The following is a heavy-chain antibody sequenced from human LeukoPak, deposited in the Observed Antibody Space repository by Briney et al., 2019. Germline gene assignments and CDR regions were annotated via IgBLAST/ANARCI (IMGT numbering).Heavy chain of an antibody. CDR2: IKQDGSEK. J-gene: IGHJ3*02. CDR3: ARDVLAAGATGTFDI. D-gene: IGHD1-14*01. Sequence: PGGSLRLSSAASTFTFSNYWMSWVRQAPGKGLEWVANIKQDGSEKYYVDSVKGRFTISRDNAKTSLYLQMNSLRAEDTAVYYCARDVLAAGATGTFDIWGQGTMATVSS. CDR1: TFTFSNYW. V-gene: IGHV3-7*03.